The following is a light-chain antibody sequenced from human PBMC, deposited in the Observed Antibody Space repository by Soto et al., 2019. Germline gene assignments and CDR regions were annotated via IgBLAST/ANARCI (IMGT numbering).Light chain of an antibody. CDR2: NNN. CDR3: ATWDRSLSAHV. V-gene: IGLV1-51*01. J-gene: IGLJ1*01. Sequence: QSVLTQPPSVSAAPGQKVTVSCSVSSSNTGNYYVSWYQQFPGTAPKLLIYNNNERPSGIPDRFSGSKSGTSATLAITGLQTGDEADYFCATWDRSLSAHVFGTGTKVTVL. CDR1: SSNTGNYY.